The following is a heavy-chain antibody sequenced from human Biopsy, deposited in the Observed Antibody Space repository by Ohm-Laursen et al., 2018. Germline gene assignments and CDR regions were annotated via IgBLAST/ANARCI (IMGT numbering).Heavy chain of an antibody. V-gene: IGHV3-23*01. CDR3: ARRAI. CDR2: IYSGEST. Sequence: SLRLSCTASGLTFNNYAMTWVRQAPGKGLEWVSGIYSGESTFYADSVKGRFTISTDNSKNTLYLQMDSLRAEDTAVYYCARRAIWGQGTTVTVSS. CDR1: GLTFNNYA. J-gene: IGHJ3*02.